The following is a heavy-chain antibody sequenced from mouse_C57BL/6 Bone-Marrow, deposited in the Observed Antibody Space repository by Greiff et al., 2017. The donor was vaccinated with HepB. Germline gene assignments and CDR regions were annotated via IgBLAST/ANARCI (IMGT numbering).Heavy chain of an antibody. J-gene: IGHJ3*01. Sequence: QVQLQQPGAELVMPGASVKLSCKASGYTFTSYWMHWVKQRPGQGLEWIGEIDPSDSYTNYNQKFKGKSTLTVDKSSSTAYMQLSSLTSEDSAVYYCARSGSSWFAYWGQGTLVTVPA. CDR2: IDPSDSYT. D-gene: IGHD3-2*02. CDR3: ARSGSSWFAY. V-gene: IGHV1-69*01. CDR1: GYTFTSYW.